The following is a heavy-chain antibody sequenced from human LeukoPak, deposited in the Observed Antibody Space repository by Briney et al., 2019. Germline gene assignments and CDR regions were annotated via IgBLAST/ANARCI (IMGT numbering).Heavy chain of an antibody. CDR3: AKGAMWVYCSGGSCYLDY. V-gene: IGHV3-23*01. Sequence: PGGSLRLSCAASGFTFSSYAMSWVRQAPGKGLEWVSAISGSGGSTYYADSVKGRFTISRDNSKNTLYLQMNSLRAEDTAVYYCAKGAMWVYCSGGSCYLDYWGQGTLVTVSS. J-gene: IGHJ4*02. CDR1: GFTFSSYA. D-gene: IGHD2-15*01. CDR2: ISGSGGST.